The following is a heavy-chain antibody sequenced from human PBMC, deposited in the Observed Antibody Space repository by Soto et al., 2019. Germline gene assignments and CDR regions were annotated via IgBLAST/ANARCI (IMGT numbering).Heavy chain of an antibody. Sequence: PGESLKISCKGSGYSFTSYWIGWVRQMPGKGLEWMGIIYPGDSDTRYSPSFQGQVTISADKSISTAYLQWSSLKASDTAMYYCARTKEINCSGGSCYPGGWFDPWGQGTLVTVSS. V-gene: IGHV5-51*01. CDR2: IYPGDSDT. CDR3: ARTKEINCSGGSCYPGGWFDP. J-gene: IGHJ5*02. CDR1: GYSFTSYW. D-gene: IGHD2-15*01.